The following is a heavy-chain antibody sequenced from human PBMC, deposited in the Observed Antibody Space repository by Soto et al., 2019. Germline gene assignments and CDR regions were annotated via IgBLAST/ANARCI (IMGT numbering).Heavy chain of an antibody. J-gene: IGHJ3*02. CDR3: SPYHKFFQI. Sequence: TLSGTCVDPGGRRSGYYNTWSWIRQPPGKGLEWIGFIYNSGSTYYKSSLTSRVTISVDRSKNHFFLNLTSVTAADTAVYYFSPYHKFFQIWGQGTKVTVSS. CDR1: GGRRSGYYNT. D-gene: IGHD2-2*01. CDR2: IYNSGST. V-gene: IGHV4-30-2*01.